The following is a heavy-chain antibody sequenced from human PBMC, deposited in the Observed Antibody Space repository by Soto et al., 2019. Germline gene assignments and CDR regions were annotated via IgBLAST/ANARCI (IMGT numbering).Heavy chain of an antibody. CDR1: GFTFSSYS. CDR3: ARDQYTGDNTGWSYYYYYGMDV. CDR2: ISSSSSYI. J-gene: IGHJ6*02. D-gene: IGHD6-19*01. V-gene: IGHV3-21*01. Sequence: GGSLRLSCAASGFTFSSYSMNWVRQAPGKGLEWVSSISSSSSYIYYADSVKGRFTISRDNAKNSLYLQMNSLRAEDTAVYYCARDQYTGDNTGWSYYYYYGMDVWGQGTTVSVSS.